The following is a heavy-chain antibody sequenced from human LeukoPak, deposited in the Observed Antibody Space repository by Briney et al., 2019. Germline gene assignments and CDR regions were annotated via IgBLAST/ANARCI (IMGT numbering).Heavy chain of an antibody. CDR3: TTDPNKNLPLRFRQGAVALDY. CDR1: GFTFSSYA. D-gene: IGHD6-19*01. CDR2: ISYDGSNK. V-gene: IGHV3-30*07. Sequence: HTGGSLRLSCAASGFTFSSYAMHWVRQAPGKGLEWVAVISYDGSNKYYADSVKGRFTISRDNSKNTLYLQMNSLKTEDTAVYYCTTDPNKNLPLRFRQGAVALDYWGQGTLVTVSS. J-gene: IGHJ4*02.